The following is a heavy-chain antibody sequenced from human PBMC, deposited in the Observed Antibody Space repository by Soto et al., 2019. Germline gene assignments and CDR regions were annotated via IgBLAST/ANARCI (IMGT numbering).Heavy chain of an antibody. D-gene: IGHD5-12*01. CDR2: IGVGSGNT. J-gene: IGHJ6*02. CDR1: GFTFTSSA. V-gene: IGHV1-58*01. Sequence: SVKVSCKASGFTFTSSAVQWVRQARGQRLEWIGWIGVGSGNTNYAQKFQERVTITRDMSTSTAYMELSSLRSEDTAVYYCAADPTGGYEIDYYSGMDVWGQGTTVTVSS. CDR3: AADPTGGYEIDYYSGMDV.